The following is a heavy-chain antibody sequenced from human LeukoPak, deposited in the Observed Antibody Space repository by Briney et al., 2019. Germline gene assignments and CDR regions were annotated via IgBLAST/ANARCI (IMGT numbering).Heavy chain of an antibody. CDR3: VSFYETY. V-gene: IGHV3-74*01. CDR1: GNSW. Sequence: PGGSLRLSCAASGNSWMHWGRQVQGKGLVWVSHINSDGSWTSYAASVKGRFTISKDNAKNTVYLQMNSLRAEDTAVYYCVSFYETYWGRGTLVTVSS. D-gene: IGHD2/OR15-2a*01. J-gene: IGHJ4*02. CDR2: INSDGSWT.